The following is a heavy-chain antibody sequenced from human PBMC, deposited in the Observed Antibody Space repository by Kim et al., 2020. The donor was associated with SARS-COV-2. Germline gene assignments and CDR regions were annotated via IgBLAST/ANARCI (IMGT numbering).Heavy chain of an antibody. J-gene: IGHJ4*02. CDR2: ISYDGSNK. Sequence: GGSLRLSCAASGFTFSDYPMHWVRQAPGKGLELVAIISYDGSNKYYADSVKGRFTISRDNSKNTLYVQLNSLRPEDTAVYYCARLAIAAEFDYWGQGTLV. CDR3: ARLAIAAEFDY. CDR1: GFTFSDYP. V-gene: IGHV3-30-3*01. D-gene: IGHD2-15*01.